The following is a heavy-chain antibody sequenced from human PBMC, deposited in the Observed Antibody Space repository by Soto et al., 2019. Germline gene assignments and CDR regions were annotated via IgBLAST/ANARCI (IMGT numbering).Heavy chain of an antibody. CDR1: GVSINSLTW. V-gene: IGHV4-4*02. CDR3: ARSVHYFDF. CDR2: IYHNGSP. Sequence: SETLSLTCAVSGVSINSLTWWSWVRQSPGKGLEWIGQIYHNGSPKYNPSLKSRVTTSLDKSKNQFSLNLESVTAADTAIYFCARSVHYFDFWGQGALVTVSS. D-gene: IGHD3-10*02. J-gene: IGHJ4*02.